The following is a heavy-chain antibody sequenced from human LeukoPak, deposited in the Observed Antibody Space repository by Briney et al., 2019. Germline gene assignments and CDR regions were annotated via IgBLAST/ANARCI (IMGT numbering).Heavy chain of an antibody. J-gene: IGHJ6*04. V-gene: IGHV4-34*01. CDR1: GGSFSGYY. D-gene: IGHD3-9*01. Sequence: SETLSFTCAVYGGSFSGYYWSWIRQPPGKGLEWIGEINHSGSTNYNPSLKSRVTISVDTSKNQFSLKLSSVTAADTAVYYCARAPTLLRYFDWLSDVWGKGTTVTVSS. CDR2: INHSGST. CDR3: ARAPTLLRYFDWLSDV.